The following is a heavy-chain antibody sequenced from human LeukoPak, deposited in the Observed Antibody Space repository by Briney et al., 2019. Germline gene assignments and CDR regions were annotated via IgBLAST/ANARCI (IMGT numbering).Heavy chain of an antibody. CDR1: GFTFSIYA. J-gene: IGHJ4*02. CDR2: TSANGGKT. CDR3: TKDKSYSFDY. V-gene: IGHV3-23*01. Sequence: GGSLRLSCAASGFTFSIYAMSWVRQAPGKGLEWVSATSANGGKTYYADSVKGRFTISRDNSKNTLYLQMSSLRAEDAAVYYCTKDKSYSFDYWDQGTLVTVSS. D-gene: IGHD3-10*01.